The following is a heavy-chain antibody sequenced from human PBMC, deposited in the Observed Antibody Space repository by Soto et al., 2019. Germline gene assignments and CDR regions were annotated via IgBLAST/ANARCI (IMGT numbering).Heavy chain of an antibody. Sequence: QVQLVQSGAEVKQPGASVKVSCKASGSTFTRYGLSWVRQAPGHGLEWMGWISAYNGNTNYAQKLQGRVTMTTDTSTSTAYMELRSLRSDDTAVYYCARDLGSEQLWSNNWFDPWGQGTLVTVSS. CDR3: ARDLGSEQLWSNNWFDP. D-gene: IGHD5-18*01. J-gene: IGHJ5*02. V-gene: IGHV1-18*01. CDR1: GSTFTRYG. CDR2: ISAYNGNT.